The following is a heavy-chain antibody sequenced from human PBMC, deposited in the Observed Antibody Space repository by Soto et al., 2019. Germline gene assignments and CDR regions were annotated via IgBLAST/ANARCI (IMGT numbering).Heavy chain of an antibody. CDR1: GYTFTSYG. V-gene: IGHV1-18*04. CDR3: ARGSLGIAARPSPHLKWFDP. Sequence: AAVKVSCKASGYTFTSYGISWVRQAPGQGLEWMGWISAYNGNTNYAQKLQGRVTMTTDTSTSKAYMELRSLRSDDTAVYYCARGSLGIAARPSPHLKWFDPWGQGTLVTVSS. D-gene: IGHD6-6*01. CDR2: ISAYNGNT. J-gene: IGHJ5*02.